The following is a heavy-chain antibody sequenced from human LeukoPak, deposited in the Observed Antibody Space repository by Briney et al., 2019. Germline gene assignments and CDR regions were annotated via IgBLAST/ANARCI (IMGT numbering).Heavy chain of an antibody. Sequence: PGGSLRLSCAASGFTFSNCAITWVRQAPGKGLEWVSTISSSGTNTYYADSVKGRFTISRDNSKNTLYLQMNSLRAEDTAVYYCAKDGHYDSSGFTLQYWGQGTLVTVSS. J-gene: IGHJ1*01. CDR1: GFTFSNCA. CDR3: AKDGHYDSSGFTLQY. CDR2: ISSSGTNT. V-gene: IGHV3-23*01. D-gene: IGHD3-22*01.